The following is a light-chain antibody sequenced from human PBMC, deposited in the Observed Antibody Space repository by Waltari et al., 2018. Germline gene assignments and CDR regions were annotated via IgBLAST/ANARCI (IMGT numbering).Light chain of an antibody. V-gene: IGKV1-39*01. J-gene: IGKJ2*01. CDR1: QTINSY. CDR2: AAS. CDR3: QQTFTTPYT. Sequence: DIQMTQSPSSLSASIGDRVTITCRASQTINSYVNWYQQRGGKAPKSLIYAASRLQPGVSSRFRGSGFGTQFTLTITSVQAEDFATYYCQQTFTTPYTFGPVTILDIK.